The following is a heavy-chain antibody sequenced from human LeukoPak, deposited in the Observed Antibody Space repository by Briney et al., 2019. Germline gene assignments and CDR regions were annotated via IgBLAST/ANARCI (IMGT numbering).Heavy chain of an antibody. J-gene: IGHJ4*02. CDR3: ARDPYGDNFYYFDY. D-gene: IGHD5-24*01. CDR1: GYTFTSCS. V-gene: IGHV1-46*01. Sequence: GASVKVSCKASGYTFTSCSMHWVRQAPGQGLEWMGIINPSGGSTSYAQKFQGRVTMTRDTSTSTVYMELSSLRPEDTAVYYCARDPYGDNFYYFDYWGQGTLVTVSS. CDR2: INPSGGST.